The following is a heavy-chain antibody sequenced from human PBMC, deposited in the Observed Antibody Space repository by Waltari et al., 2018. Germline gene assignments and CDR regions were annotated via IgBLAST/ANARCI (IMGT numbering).Heavy chain of an antibody. J-gene: IGHJ4*02. Sequence: EVRLVESGGGLVKPGGSLRLSCATFGFTFSAYEMNWVRQAPGKGPEWVAYINHNSTVTFYADSVRGRFTVSRDNANDSLFLQLDNVREDDTATYYCTSAYWGQG. CDR2: INHNSTVT. V-gene: IGHV3-48*03. CDR1: GFTFSAYE. CDR3: TSAY.